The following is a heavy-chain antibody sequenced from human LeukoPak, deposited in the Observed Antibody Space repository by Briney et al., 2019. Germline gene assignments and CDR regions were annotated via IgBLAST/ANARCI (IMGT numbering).Heavy chain of an antibody. Sequence: SETLSLTCTVSGGSISRDYWSWIRQPPGKGLEWIGYIYYTGSTNYNPSLNSRVTISLETSKNQFSLNLSSVTAADTAVYYCASSRFLEWFLFDYWGQGTLVTVSS. V-gene: IGHV4-59*01. CDR3: ASSRFLEWFLFDY. D-gene: IGHD3-3*01. CDR1: GGSISRDY. J-gene: IGHJ4*02. CDR2: IYYTGST.